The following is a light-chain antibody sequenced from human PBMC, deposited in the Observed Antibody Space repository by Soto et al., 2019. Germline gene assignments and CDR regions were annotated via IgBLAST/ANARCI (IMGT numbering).Light chain of an antibody. CDR3: SSYTSSSTGV. CDR1: SSDVGGYNY. CDR2: EVS. V-gene: IGLV2-14*01. J-gene: IGLJ2*01. Sequence: QSALTQPASVSGSPGQSITISCTGPSSDVGGYNYVSWYQQHPGKAPKLMIYEVSNRPSGVSNRFSGSKSGNTASLTISGLQAEDEADYYCSSYTSSSTGVFGGGTKVTVL.